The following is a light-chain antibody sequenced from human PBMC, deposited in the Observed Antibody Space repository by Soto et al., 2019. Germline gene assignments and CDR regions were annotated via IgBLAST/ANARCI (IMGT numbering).Light chain of an antibody. Sequence: QSVLTQPPSASGPPGQRVAISCSGSSSDIGSNTVNWYQHLPGTAPQLLMYSDNQRSSGVPDRFSGSKSGTSASLAISGLQSEDDGDYYCASWDDSLNGWVFGGGTQLTVL. V-gene: IGLV1-44*01. CDR3: ASWDDSLNGWV. J-gene: IGLJ3*02. CDR1: SSDIGSNT. CDR2: SDN.